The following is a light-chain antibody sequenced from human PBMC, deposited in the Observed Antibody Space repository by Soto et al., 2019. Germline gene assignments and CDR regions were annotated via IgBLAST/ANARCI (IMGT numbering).Light chain of an antibody. Sequence: EIALTQSPATLSLSPGERATLSCRASQSVSSYLAWYQQKPGQAPRLLIYDVSNRATGIPARFSGSGSGTDFTLTISSLEPEDFAVYYCQQRSNWPPITFGQGTRLEIK. V-gene: IGKV3-11*01. CDR2: DVS. J-gene: IGKJ5*01. CDR3: QQRSNWPPIT. CDR1: QSVSSY.